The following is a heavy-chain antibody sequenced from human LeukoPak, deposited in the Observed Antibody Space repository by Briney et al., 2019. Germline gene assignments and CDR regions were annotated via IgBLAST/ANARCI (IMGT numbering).Heavy chain of an antibody. D-gene: IGHD2-2*01. CDR1: GYTFTSYG. Sequence: GASVKVSCKVSGYTFTSYGISWVRQAPGQGLEWMGWISAYNGNTNYAQKLQGRVTMTTDTSTSTAYMELRSLRSDDTAVYYCARAPIVVVPAAPYNWFDPWGQGTLVTVSS. J-gene: IGHJ5*02. V-gene: IGHV1-18*01. CDR3: ARAPIVVVPAAPYNWFDP. CDR2: ISAYNGNT.